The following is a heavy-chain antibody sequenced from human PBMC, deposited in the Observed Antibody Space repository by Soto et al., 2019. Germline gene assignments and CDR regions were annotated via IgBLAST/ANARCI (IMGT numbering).Heavy chain of an antibody. CDR2: TSNSGST. J-gene: IGHJ4*02. CDR1: GGSITSSGYY. CDR3: ARGGGSTKVDY. Sequence: QVQLQESGPGLVKPSQTLSLTCTVSGGSITSSGYYWSWIRQHPGEGLEWIGFTSNSGSTSYNPSLKSRVTISVDRSSNQFSLNLKSVTAAGTAVYYCARGGGSTKVDYWGQGTLVTVSP. V-gene: IGHV4-31*03. D-gene: IGHD2-2*01.